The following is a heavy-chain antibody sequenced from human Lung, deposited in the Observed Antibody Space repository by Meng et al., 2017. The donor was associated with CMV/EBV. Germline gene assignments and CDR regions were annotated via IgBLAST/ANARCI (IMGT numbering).Heavy chain of an antibody. CDR2: MYSGGSST. Sequence: GEXXKISCAASGFTFSRYGMSWVRQAPGKGLEWVSVMYSGGSSTFYADSVQGRFTISRDESKNTLYLQMNSLRAEDKALYYCAKCSSTSCRYFEYWGQGTXVNGAS. CDR3: AKCSSTSCRYFEY. CDR1: GFTFSRYG. J-gene: IGHJ4*02. D-gene: IGHD2-2*01. V-gene: IGHV3-23*03.